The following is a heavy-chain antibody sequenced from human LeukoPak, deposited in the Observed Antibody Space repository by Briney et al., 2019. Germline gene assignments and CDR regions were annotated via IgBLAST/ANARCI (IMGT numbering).Heavy chain of an antibody. J-gene: IGHJ4*02. CDR1: VFIFSSYG. Sequence: GGSLRLSCAASVFIFSSYGMHWVRQAPGKGLEWVAFIRYDGSNKYYADSVKGRFTISRDNSKNTLYLQMNSLRAEDTAVYYCANEWGSLRAFDYWGQGTLVTVSS. CDR2: IRYDGSNK. CDR3: ANEWGSLRAFDY. D-gene: IGHD6-13*01. V-gene: IGHV3-30*02.